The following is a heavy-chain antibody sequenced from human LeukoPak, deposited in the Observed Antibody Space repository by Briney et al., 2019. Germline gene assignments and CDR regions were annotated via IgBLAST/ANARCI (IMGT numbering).Heavy chain of an antibody. J-gene: IGHJ3*02. V-gene: IGHV1-18*01. CDR1: GYTFTSYG. CDR2: ISAYNGNT. Sequence: ASVKVSCKASGYTFTSYGISWVRQAPGQGLEWMGWISAYNGNTNYAQKLQGRVTMTTDTSTSTAYMELRSLRSDDTAVYYCARRKTDSITAQDAFDIWGQGTMVTVSS. CDR3: ARRKTDSITAQDAFDI. D-gene: IGHD2/OR15-2a*01.